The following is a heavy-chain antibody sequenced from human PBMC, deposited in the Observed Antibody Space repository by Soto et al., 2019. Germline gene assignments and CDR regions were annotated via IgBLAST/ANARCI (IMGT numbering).Heavy chain of an antibody. V-gene: IGHV4-34*12. J-gene: IGHJ4*02. CDR2: IIHSGST. CDR3: ARAVKMEYYFDY. CDR1: GGSLSGYF. Sequence: SDSLSLTSSVYGGSLSGYFWNWIRQPPGKGLEWIGEIIHSGSTNYTPSLKSRVTISLDTSKNQFSLKLSSVTAADTAVYYCARAVKMEYYFDYWGQGTLVTVS. D-gene: IGHD3-3*01.